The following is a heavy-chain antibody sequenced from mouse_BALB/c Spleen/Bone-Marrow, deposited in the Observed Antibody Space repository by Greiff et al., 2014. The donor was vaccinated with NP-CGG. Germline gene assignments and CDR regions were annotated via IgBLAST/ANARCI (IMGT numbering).Heavy chain of an antibody. CDR2: INPGSGGA. Sequence: VKLVESGAELVRPGTAVNVSCKASGYAFTNYLIEWVKQRPGQGLEWIGVINPGSGGANYNEKFKGKATLTADKSSRTAYMQLSSLTSDDSAVYFCARFGRYYFDYWGQGTTLTVSS. CDR1: GYAFTNYL. J-gene: IGHJ2*01. V-gene: IGHV1-54*01. CDR3: ARFGRYYFDY.